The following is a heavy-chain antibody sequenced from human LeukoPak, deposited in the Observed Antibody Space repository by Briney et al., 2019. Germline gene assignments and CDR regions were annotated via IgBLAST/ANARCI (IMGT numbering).Heavy chain of an antibody. V-gene: IGHV3-30-3*01. D-gene: IGHD3-22*01. CDR1: GFTFSSYA. J-gene: IGHJ4*02. CDR3: ARDDYYDSSGYSRY. Sequence: GGSLRLSCAASGFTFSSYAMHWVRQAPGKGLEWVAVISYDGSNKYYADSVKGRFTISRDNSKNTLYLQMNSLRAEDTAVYYCARDDYYDSSGYSRYWGQGTLVTVSS. CDR2: ISYDGSNK.